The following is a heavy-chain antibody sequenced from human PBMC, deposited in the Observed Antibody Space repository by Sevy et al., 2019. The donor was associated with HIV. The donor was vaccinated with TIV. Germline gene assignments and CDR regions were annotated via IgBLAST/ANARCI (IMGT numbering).Heavy chain of an antibody. CDR1: GYTFTSYG. D-gene: IGHD1-26*01. V-gene: IGHV1-18*01. Sequence: ASVKVSCKASGYTFTSYGISWVRQAPGQGLEWMGWISAYNGNTNYAQKLQGRVTMTTDTSTSTAYMELRSLRSDDTAVYYCAREWRIVGATTFGDFEYWGQGTLVTVSS. CDR3: AREWRIVGATTFGDFEY. CDR2: ISAYNGNT. J-gene: IGHJ4*02.